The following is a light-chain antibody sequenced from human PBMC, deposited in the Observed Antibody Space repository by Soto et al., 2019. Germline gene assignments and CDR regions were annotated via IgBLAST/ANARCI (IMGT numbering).Light chain of an antibody. Sequence: DIQMTQSPSTLSASVGDRVTITCRASQSINGWLAWYQQKPGKAPKLLIYKASSLESGVPSRFSGSGSGTEFTLSVSILQPDDFAAYYCQEYNRYWTVGQGTKVEIK. CDR1: QSINGW. V-gene: IGKV1-5*03. CDR2: KAS. CDR3: QEYNRYWT. J-gene: IGKJ1*01.